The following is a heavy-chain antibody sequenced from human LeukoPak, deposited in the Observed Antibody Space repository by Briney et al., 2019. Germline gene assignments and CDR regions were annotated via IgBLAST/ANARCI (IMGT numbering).Heavy chain of an antibody. CDR1: GDSISSYY. Sequence: SETLSLTCTVSGDSISSYYWTWIRQPPGKGLEWIGYIYYSGSTNYNPSLKSRVTISVDTSKNQFSLKLSSVTAADTAVYYCARGIGSGYTDDWGQGTLVTVSS. CDR2: IYYSGST. J-gene: IGHJ4*02. CDR3: ARGIGSGYTDD. V-gene: IGHV4-59*01. D-gene: IGHD3-22*01.